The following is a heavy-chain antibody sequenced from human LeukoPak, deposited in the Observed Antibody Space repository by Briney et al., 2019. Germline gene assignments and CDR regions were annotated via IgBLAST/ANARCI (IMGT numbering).Heavy chain of an antibody. Sequence: GGSLRLSCAASGFTFSSYSMKWVGQAPGKGLEWVANIKQGGREKYYVDTVKGRFTISRDNAKNSLYLQMNSLRAEDTAVYYCARGQIFGVVITPPSFDYWGQGTLVAVSS. J-gene: IGHJ4*02. V-gene: IGHV3-7*01. CDR1: GFTFSSYS. D-gene: IGHD3-3*01. CDR3: ARGQIFGVVITPPSFDY. CDR2: IKQGGREK.